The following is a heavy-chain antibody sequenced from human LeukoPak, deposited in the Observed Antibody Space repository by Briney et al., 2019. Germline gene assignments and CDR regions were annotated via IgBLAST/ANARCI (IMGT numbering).Heavy chain of an antibody. V-gene: IGHV4-61*02. D-gene: IGHD1-26*01. CDR2: IYTSGST. Sequence: SETLSLTCIVSGGSISSSTYYWGWIRQPPGKGLEWIGRIYTSGSTNYNPSLKSRVTISVDTSKNQFSLKLSSVTAADTAVYYCARDWSGDQWELLNYFDYWGQGTLVTVSS. J-gene: IGHJ4*02. CDR1: GGSISSSTYY. CDR3: ARDWSGDQWELLNYFDY.